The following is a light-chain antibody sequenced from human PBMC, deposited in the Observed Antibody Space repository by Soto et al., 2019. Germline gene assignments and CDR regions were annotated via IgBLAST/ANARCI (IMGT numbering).Light chain of an antibody. V-gene: IGKV3-20*01. CDR1: QSVSSSY. CDR2: GAS. Sequence: EIVLTQSPGTQSLSPGERATLSCRASQSVSSSYLAWYQQKPGQAPRLLIYGASSRATGIPDRFSGSGFGTDFTLTISRLEPEDFAVYYCQQYGSSPPTFGQGTKVDIK. CDR3: QQYGSSPPT. J-gene: IGKJ1*01.